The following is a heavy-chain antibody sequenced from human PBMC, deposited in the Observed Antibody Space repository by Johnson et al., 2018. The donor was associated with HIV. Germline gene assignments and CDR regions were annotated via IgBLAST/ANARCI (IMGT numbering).Heavy chain of an antibody. J-gene: IGHJ3*02. D-gene: IGHD6-13*01. V-gene: IGHV3-30*19. CDR1: GFTFSSYG. CDR2: ISYDGSNK. Sequence: QVQLVESGGGLVQPGGSLRLSCAASGFTFSSYGMHWVRQAPGKGLEWVAVISYDGSNKYYADSVKGRFTISRDNSKNTLYLQMNSLRAEDTAVYYCARRKIAAAGRDAFDIWGQGTMVTVSS. CDR3: ARRKIAAAGRDAFDI.